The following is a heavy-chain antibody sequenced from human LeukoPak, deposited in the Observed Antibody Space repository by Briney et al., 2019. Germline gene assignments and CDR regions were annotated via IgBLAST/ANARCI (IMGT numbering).Heavy chain of an antibody. CDR2: INHSGST. Sequence: SETLSLTCAVYGGSFSGYYWSWIRQPPGKGLEWIGEINHSGSTNYNPSLKSRVTISVDTSKNQFSLKLSSVTAADTAVYYCARGLYYYGSGSYYRYFDYWGQGTLVTVSS. D-gene: IGHD3-10*01. CDR3: ARGLYYYGSGSYYRYFDY. V-gene: IGHV4-34*01. CDR1: GGSFSGYY. J-gene: IGHJ4*02.